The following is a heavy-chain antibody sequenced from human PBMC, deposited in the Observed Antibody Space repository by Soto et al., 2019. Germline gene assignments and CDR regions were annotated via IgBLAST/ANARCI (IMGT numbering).Heavy chain of an antibody. V-gene: IGHV4-59*01. CDR2: LYYSGST. CDR3: ARYQYCSSTSCYTVSPWFDP. Sequence: SETLSLTCTVFGGSISGYYWSWLRQHPGKGLEWIGYLYYSGSTNHNPSLKSRVTIAVDTSKNQSSLKLSSVTAADTAVYYCARYQYCSSTSCYTVSPWFDPLDQETLVTVSS. J-gene: IGHJ5*02. CDR1: GGSISGYY. D-gene: IGHD2-2*02.